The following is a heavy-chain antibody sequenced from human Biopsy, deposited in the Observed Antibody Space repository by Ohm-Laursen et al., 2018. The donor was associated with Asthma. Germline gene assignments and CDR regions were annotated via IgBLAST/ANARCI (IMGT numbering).Heavy chain of an antibody. CDR2: INAGNGNT. Sequence: ASVKVSCKASGYNFISFAIHWVRQAPGQRLEWMGWINAGNGNTKYSQKFQGGVSITRDTSASTAYMELTSLRSEDTAAYYCARTYYDFLTGQVKDAFGIWGQGTMVTVSS. V-gene: IGHV1-3*01. J-gene: IGHJ3*02. CDR1: GYNFISFA. CDR3: ARTYYDFLTGQVKDAFGI. D-gene: IGHD3-9*01.